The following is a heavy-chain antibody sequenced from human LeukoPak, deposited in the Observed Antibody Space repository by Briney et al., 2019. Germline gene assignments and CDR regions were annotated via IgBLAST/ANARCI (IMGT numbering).Heavy chain of an antibody. V-gene: IGHV1-2*02. CDR3: ARGPLAGMGSYFDY. D-gene: IGHD6-19*01. J-gene: IGHJ4*02. Sequence: ASVKVSCKASGYTFTGYYMHWVRQAPGQGLEWMGWINPNSGGTNYAQEFQGRVTMTRDTSISTAYMDLSRLRSDDTAVYYCARGPLAGMGSYFDYWGQGTLVTVSS. CDR1: GYTFTGYY. CDR2: INPNSGGT.